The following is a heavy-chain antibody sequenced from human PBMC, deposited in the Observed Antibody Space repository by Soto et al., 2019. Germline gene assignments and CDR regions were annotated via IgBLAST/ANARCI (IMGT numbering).Heavy chain of an antibody. CDR1: GYTFTGYY. J-gene: IGHJ6*02. Sequence: GASVKVSCKASGYTFTGYYMHWVRQAPGQGLEWMGWINPNSGGTNYAQKFQGRVTMTRDTSISTAYMELSRMRSDDTAVYYCARVLGYSYEYYYGMDVWGQGTTVTVSS. D-gene: IGHD5-18*01. CDR3: ARVLGYSYEYYYGMDV. CDR2: INPNSGGT. V-gene: IGHV1-2*02.